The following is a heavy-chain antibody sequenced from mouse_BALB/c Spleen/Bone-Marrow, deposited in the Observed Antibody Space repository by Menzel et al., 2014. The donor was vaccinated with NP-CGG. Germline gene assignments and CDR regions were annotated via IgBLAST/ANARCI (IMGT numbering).Heavy chain of an antibody. CDR3: ARWGYGSSYVGYFDV. CDR1: GYTFSRYW. CDR2: ILPGSGST. D-gene: IGHD1-1*01. V-gene: IGHV1-9*01. J-gene: IGHJ1*01. Sequence: QVQLQQSGAELMKPGASVKISCKATGYTFSRYWIEWVKQRPGHGLEWIGEILPGSGSTNYNEKFKGKATFTADTSSNTAYMQLSSLTSEDFAVYYCARWGYGSSYVGYFDVWGAGTTVTVSS.